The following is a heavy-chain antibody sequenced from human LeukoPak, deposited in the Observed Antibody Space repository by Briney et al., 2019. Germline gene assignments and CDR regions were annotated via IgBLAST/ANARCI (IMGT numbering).Heavy chain of an antibody. CDR2: ISGSSGST. CDR3: ANHYTSSTYPYDAFDI. V-gene: IGHV3-23*01. D-gene: IGHD6-13*01. J-gene: IGHJ3*02. Sequence: GGSLRLSCAASGFTFSSHAMSWVRQAPGRGLEWVSAISGSSGSTYYADSVRGRFTISRDNSRNTLSLQMNSLRAEDTAFYYCANHYTSSTYPYDAFDIWGQGTMVTVSS. CDR1: GFTFSSHA.